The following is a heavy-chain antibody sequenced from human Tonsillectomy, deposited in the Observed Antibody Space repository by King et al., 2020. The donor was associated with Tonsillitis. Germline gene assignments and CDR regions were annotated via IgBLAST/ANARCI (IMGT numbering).Heavy chain of an antibody. D-gene: IGHD2-15*01. J-gene: IGHJ4*02. V-gene: IGHV3-23*04. CDR3: AKDLDIVVAVAAY. CDR2: IIGSGGSS. CDR1: GFTFSSYA. Sequence: VQLVESGGDLVQPGGSLRLSCAASGFTFSSYATSWVRQAPGKGLEWVSAIIGSGGSSYYAESVKGRFTISRDNSKNTLYLQMNSLRADDTAVYYCAKDLDIVVAVAAYWGQGTLVTVSS.